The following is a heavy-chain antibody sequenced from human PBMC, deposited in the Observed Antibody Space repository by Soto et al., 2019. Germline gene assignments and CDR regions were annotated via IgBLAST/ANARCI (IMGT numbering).Heavy chain of an antibody. J-gene: IGHJ4*02. D-gene: IGHD6-19*01. CDR2: ISGSGAGT. Sequence: EIQLLESGGGLVQPGGSLRLSCAASGFTFITYAMGWVRQPPGKGLEWVSSISGSGAGTFYAESVKGPSTISRDNSKKIVYLEMSGLRADDTAVYYCAKEALTVAGNNFDSWGQGVFVTVSS. CDR3: AKEALTVAGNNFDS. CDR1: GFTFITYA. V-gene: IGHV3-23*01.